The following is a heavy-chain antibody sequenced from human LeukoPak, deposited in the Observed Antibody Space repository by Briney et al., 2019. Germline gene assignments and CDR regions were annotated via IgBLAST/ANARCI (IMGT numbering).Heavy chain of an antibody. CDR1: GGSFSGYY. CDR2: INHSGST. V-gene: IGHV4-34*01. J-gene: IGHJ5*02. CDR3: ARDRNYDILTGYYKNNWFDP. D-gene: IGHD3-9*01. Sequence: SETLSLTCAVYGGSFSGYYWSWIRQPPGKGLEWIGEINHSGSTNYNPSLTSRATISVDTSKNQFSLKLSSVTAADTAVYYCARDRNYDILTGYYKNNWFDPWGQGTLVTVSS.